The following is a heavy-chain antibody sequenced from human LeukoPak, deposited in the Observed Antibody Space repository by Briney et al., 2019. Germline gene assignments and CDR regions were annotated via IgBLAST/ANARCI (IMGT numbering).Heavy chain of an antibody. Sequence: ASVRVSCKASGYTFTSYYMHWVRQAPGQGLEWRGIISPSGGSTSYAQKFQGRVTMTRDTSTSTVYMELSSLRSEDTAVYYCARSPHYYGMDVWGKGTTVTVSS. CDR3: ARSPHYYGMDV. V-gene: IGHV1-46*01. J-gene: IGHJ6*04. CDR2: ISPSGGST. CDR1: GYTFTSYY.